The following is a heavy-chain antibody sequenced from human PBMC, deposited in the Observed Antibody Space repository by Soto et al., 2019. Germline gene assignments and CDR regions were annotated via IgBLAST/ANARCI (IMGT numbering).Heavy chain of an antibody. V-gene: IGHV3-23*01. D-gene: IGHD6-13*01. CDR2: ISGSGGST. CDR1: GFIFSSYS. Sequence: GGSLRLSCAASGFIFSSYSMNWVRQAPGKGLEWVSAISGSGGSTYYADSVKGRFTISRDKSKNTLYLQMNSLRAEDTALYYCAKSFSSNWYDYFDYWGQGTLVTVSS. J-gene: IGHJ4*02. CDR3: AKSFSSNWYDYFDY.